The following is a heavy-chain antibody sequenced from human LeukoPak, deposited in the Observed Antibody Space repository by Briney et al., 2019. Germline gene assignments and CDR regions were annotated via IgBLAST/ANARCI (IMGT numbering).Heavy chain of an antibody. Sequence: SETLSLTCTVSGGSISSYYWSWIRQPAGKGLEWIGRIYSSGSTNYNPSLKSRVTMSVDTSRNQFSLKLSSVTAADTAVYYCARTSRVTGLRYFDWLTTYYYYYMDVWGKGTTVTVSS. J-gene: IGHJ6*03. V-gene: IGHV4-4*07. CDR3: ARTSRVTGLRYFDWLTTYYYYYMDV. CDR2: IYSSGST. CDR1: GGSISSYY. D-gene: IGHD3-9*01.